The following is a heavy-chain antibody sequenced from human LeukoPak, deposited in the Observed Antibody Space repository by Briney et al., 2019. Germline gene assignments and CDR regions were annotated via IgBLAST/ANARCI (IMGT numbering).Heavy chain of an antibody. D-gene: IGHD3-22*01. CDR3: ARDGASSGYQLIDY. CDR1: GYIFTSYG. J-gene: IGHJ4*02. Sequence: ASVKVSCKASGYIFTSYGISWVRQAPGQGLEWMGWISAYNGNTNYAQKLQGRVTMTTDTSTSTAYMELRSLRSDDTAVYYCARDGASSGYQLIDYWGQGTLVTVSS. V-gene: IGHV1-18*01. CDR2: ISAYNGNT.